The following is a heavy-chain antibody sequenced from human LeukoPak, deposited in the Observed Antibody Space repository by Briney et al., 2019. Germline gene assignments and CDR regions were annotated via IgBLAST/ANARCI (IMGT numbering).Heavy chain of an antibody. CDR1: GYTFSDYG. Sequence: GASVRVSCKASGYTFSDYGIDWVRQALGQGLEWMGWISGHNGHTNYAQRFQARVTMTTDTSTSTAYMELRSLRSDDTAVYFCARFPQPGTTSFFYHYMDVWGKGTTVTVSS. D-gene: IGHD1-7*01. CDR2: ISGHNGHT. CDR3: ARFPQPGTTSFFYHYMDV. V-gene: IGHV1-18*04. J-gene: IGHJ6*03.